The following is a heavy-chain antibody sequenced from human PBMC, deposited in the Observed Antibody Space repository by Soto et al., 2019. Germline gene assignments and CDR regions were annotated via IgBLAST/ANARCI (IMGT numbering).Heavy chain of an antibody. Sequence: EVQLVESGGGLVQPGGSLRLSCAVSGFTVNTNYMSWVRQAPGKGLECVSIIYNDGNTYYADSVKGRFTTSRDSAQNTLYLQMDNLRVDDTAVYHCARDSSYYGSGRGVLDYWGPGTLVTVSS. CDR3: ARDSSYYGSGRGVLDY. CDR1: GFTVNTNY. CDR2: IYNDGNT. V-gene: IGHV3-66*01. D-gene: IGHD3-10*01. J-gene: IGHJ4*02.